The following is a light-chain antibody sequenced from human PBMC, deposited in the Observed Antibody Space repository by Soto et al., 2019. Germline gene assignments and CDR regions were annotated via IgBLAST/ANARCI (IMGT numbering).Light chain of an antibody. V-gene: IGLV2-14*01. CDR3: SSYISSSTLNV. CDR1: SSDVGGYNY. J-gene: IGLJ1*01. CDR2: DVS. Sequence: QSALTQPASVSGSPGQSITISCTGTSSDVGGYNYVSWYQQHPGKAPKLMIYDVSKRPSGVSNRFSGSKSGNTASLTFFGLQAEDEADYYCSSYISSSTLNVFGTGTTVTV.